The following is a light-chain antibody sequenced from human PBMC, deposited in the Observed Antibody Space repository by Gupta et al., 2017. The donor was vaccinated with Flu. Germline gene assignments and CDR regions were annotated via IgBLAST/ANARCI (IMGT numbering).Light chain of an antibody. V-gene: IGLV3-21*02. Sequence: SVXXAXXQTXRXXXGGNNIGSKSVHWYQQKPGQAPVLVVYDDSDRPSGIPERFSGSNSGNTATLTISRVEAGDEADYYCQVWDSSSDLVVFGGGTKLTVL. CDR3: QVWDSSSDLVV. CDR1: NIGSKS. CDR2: DDS. J-gene: IGLJ2*01.